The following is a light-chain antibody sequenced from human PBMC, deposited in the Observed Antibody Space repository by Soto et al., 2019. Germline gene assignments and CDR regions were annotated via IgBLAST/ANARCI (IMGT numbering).Light chain of an antibody. CDR3: SSYTSSSTLM. CDR1: SSDAGGYNY. V-gene: IGLV2-14*01. Sequence: QSVLTQPASVSGSPGQSITISCTGTSSDAGGYNYVSWYQQHPGKAPKLMIYEVNNRPSGVSNRFSGSKSGNTASLSISGLQAEDEADYYCSSYTSSSTLMFGGGTKVTV. J-gene: IGLJ3*02. CDR2: EVN.